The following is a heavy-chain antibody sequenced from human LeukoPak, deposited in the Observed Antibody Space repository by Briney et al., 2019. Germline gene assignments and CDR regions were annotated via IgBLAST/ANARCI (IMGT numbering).Heavy chain of an antibody. J-gene: IGHJ5*02. D-gene: IGHD2-2*01. V-gene: IGHV4-59*01. Sequence: SETQSLSCTVSGGSISSYCWSWIRQPPGKGVEWIGYIYYSGSTNYNPSLKSRVTISVDTSKNQFSLKLSSVTAADTAVYYCARERRDIVVVPAAPHSNWFDTWGQGTLVTVSS. CDR3: ARERRDIVVVPAAPHSNWFDT. CDR1: GGSISSYC. CDR2: IYYSGST.